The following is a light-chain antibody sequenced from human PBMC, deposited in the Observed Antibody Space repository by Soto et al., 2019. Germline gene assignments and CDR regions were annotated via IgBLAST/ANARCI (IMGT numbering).Light chain of an antibody. CDR1: QSVTNS. J-gene: IGKJ4*01. Sequence: EIVMTQSPVTLSVSPGERATLSCRASQSVTNSYLAWYQQKPGQAPRLLIFDASTRAAGIPAMFSGSGSGTECTLTISSLQAEGVAVYYFLQDSNWPLTFGGGTKVEIK. CDR3: LQDSNWPLT. V-gene: IGKV3-15*01. CDR2: DAS.